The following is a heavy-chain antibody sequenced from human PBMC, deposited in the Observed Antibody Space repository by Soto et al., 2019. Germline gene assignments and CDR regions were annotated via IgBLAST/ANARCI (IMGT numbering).Heavy chain of an antibody. CDR3: ARDHSSSWYVNWFDP. J-gene: IGHJ5*02. V-gene: IGHV4-30-4*01. Sequence: QVQLQESGPGLVKPSQTLSLTCTVSGVSISSGDYYWSWIRQPPGKGLEWIGYIYYSGSTYYNPSLKSRVTISVDTSKNQCSLKLSSVTAADTAVYYCARDHSSSWYVNWFDPWGQGTLVTVSS. CDR2: IYYSGST. CDR1: GVSISSGDYY. D-gene: IGHD6-13*01.